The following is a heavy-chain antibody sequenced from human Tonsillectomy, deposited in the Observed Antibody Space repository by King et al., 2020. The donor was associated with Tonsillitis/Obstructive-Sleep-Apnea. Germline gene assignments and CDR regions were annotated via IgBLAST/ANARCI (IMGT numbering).Heavy chain of an antibody. J-gene: IGHJ4*02. CDR3: ARVVAALLYADY. D-gene: IGHD2-15*01. V-gene: IGHV4-34*12. CDR2: IIHSGSE. Sequence: VQLQQWGAGLLKPSETLSLTCSVYGGSLRGYSWHWIRQDPGKGRERIGQIIHSGSENYNPSIKSLVTISVETSKNQFSLKLVTVTAADTAVYYCARVVAALLYADYWGQGTQVTVSS. CDR1: GGSLRGYS.